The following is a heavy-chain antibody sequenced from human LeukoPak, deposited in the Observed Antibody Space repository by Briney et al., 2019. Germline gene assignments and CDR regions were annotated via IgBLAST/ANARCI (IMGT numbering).Heavy chain of an antibody. CDR1: GGSFSGYY. CDR2: INHSGST. CDR3: AHYYGSGSYYNWFDP. Sequence: PSETLSLTCAVYGGSFSGYYWSWIRQPPGKGPEWIGEINHSGSTNYNPSLKSRVTISVDTSKNQFSLKLSSVTAADTAVYYCAHYYGSGSYYNWFDPWGQGTLVTVSS. J-gene: IGHJ5*02. V-gene: IGHV4-34*01. D-gene: IGHD3-10*01.